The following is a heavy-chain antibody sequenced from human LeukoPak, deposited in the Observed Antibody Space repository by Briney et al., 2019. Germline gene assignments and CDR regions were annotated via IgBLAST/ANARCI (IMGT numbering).Heavy chain of an antibody. CDR3: ARPIHYYYDSSSYLGY. Sequence: PGGSLRLSCAASGFTFSSYGMHWVRQAPGKGLEWVAVISYDGSNKYYADSVKGRFTISRDNSKNTLYLQMNSLRAEDTAVYYCARPIHYYYDSSSYLGYWGQGTLVTVSS. CDR1: GFTFSSYG. CDR2: ISYDGSNK. V-gene: IGHV3-30*03. D-gene: IGHD3-22*01. J-gene: IGHJ4*02.